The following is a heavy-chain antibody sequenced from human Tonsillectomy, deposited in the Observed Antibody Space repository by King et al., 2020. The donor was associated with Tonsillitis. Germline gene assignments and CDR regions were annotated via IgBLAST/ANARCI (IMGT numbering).Heavy chain of an antibody. J-gene: IGHJ6*02. D-gene: IGHD2/OR15-2a*01. CDR1: GGTFSTYA. V-gene: IGHV1-69*01. CDR2: IIPVLRTT. Sequence: QVQLVQSGAEVKRPGSSVKVSCKASGGTFSTYAINWVRQAPGQGLEWMGHIIPVLRTTNYAQKFQDRVAIIADESTSTVYMELSSLRSEDTAVYFCSRDTLVIVPRAEDRAKDGMDVWGPGTLVTVSS. CDR3: SRDTLVIVPRAEDRAKDGMDV.